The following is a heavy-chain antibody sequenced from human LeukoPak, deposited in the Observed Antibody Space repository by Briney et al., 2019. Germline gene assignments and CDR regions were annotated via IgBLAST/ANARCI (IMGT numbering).Heavy chain of an antibody. CDR3: AKDYNYGYGYYFDY. CDR1: GFTFSDYY. Sequence: PGGSLRLSCAASGFTFSDYYMSWIRQAPGKGLEWVAVISYDGSDKFYADSVKGRFTISRDNSKNTLYLQMNSLRAEDTAVYYCAKDYNYGYGYYFDYWGQGTLVTVSS. V-gene: IGHV3-30*18. J-gene: IGHJ4*02. D-gene: IGHD3-10*01. CDR2: ISYDGSDK.